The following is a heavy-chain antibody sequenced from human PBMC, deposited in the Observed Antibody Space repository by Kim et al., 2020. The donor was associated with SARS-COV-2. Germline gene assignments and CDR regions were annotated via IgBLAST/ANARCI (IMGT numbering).Heavy chain of an antibody. CDR3: AKDKVGRERGYYMDV. J-gene: IGHJ6*03. Sequence: GGSLRLSCAASGFTFDDYAMHWVRQAPGKGLEWVSLISGDGGSTYYADSVKGRFTISRDNSKNSLYLQMNSLRTEDTALYYCAKDKVGRERGYYMDVWGKGTTVTVSS. CDR2: ISGDGGST. V-gene: IGHV3-43*02. CDR1: GFTFDDYA. D-gene: IGHD1-1*01.